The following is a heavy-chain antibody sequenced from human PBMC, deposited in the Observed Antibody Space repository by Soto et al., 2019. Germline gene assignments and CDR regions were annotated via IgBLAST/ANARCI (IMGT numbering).Heavy chain of an antibody. CDR1: GYTFTSYG. D-gene: IGHD2-15*01. J-gene: IGHJ6*02. CDR3: ARTYCSGGSCYSYPPYYYYYGMDV. Sequence: SVKVSCKASGYTFTSYGISWVRQAPGQGLEWMGGIIPIFGTANYAQKFQGRVTITADESTSTAYMELSSLRSEDTAVYYCARTYCSGGSCYSYPPYYYYYGMDVWGQGTTVTVSS. CDR2: IIPIFGTA. V-gene: IGHV1-69*13.